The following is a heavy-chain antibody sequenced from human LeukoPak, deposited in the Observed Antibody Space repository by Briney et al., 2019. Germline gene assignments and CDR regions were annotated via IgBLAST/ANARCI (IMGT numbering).Heavy chain of an antibody. V-gene: IGHV4-4*07. CDR3: ARGVSLGYCSGDSCYNRFDA. J-gene: IGHJ5*02. D-gene: IGHD2-15*01. CDR2: IYTSGST. CDR1: GGSISSYY. Sequence: SETLSLTCTVSGGSISSYYWSWIRQPAGKGLEWIGRIYTSGSTNYNPSLKSRVTMSVDTSKNQFSLELSSLTAADTAVYYCARGVSLGYCSGDSCYNRFDAWGQGTLVTVSS.